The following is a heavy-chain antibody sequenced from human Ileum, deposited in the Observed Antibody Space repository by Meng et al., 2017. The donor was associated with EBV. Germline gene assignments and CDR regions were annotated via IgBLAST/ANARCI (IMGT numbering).Heavy chain of an antibody. CDR2: VNYNGDS. CDR3: ARDLGVGGAFDY. Sequence: QVQLQQSGPGLVRPSETLSLTCTVSGASVTSSGYYWSWLRQSPGKGLEWLGYVNYNGDSTYNPSLKSRVTIFIDTSKKQFYLNLTSATAADTAIYYCARDLGVGGAFDYWGQGTLVTVSS. V-gene: IGHV4-61*08. D-gene: IGHD1-26*01. CDR1: GASVTSSGYY. J-gene: IGHJ4*02.